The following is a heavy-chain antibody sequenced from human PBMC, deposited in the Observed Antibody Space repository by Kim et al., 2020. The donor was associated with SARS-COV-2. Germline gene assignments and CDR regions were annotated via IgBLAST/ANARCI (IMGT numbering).Heavy chain of an antibody. V-gene: IGHV1-18*01. D-gene: IGHD2-8*01. CDR2: ISAYNGNT. CDR3: ASSGYCTNGVCYTD. CDR1: GYTFTSYG. Sequence: ASVKVSCKASGYTFTSYGISWVRQAPGQGLEWMGWISAYNGNTNYAQKLQGRVTMTTDTSTSTAYMELRSLRSDDTAVYYCASSGYCTNGVCYTDWGQGTLVTVSS. J-gene: IGHJ4*02.